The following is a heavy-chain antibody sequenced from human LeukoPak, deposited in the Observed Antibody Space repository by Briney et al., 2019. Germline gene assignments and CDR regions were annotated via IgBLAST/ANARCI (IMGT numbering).Heavy chain of an antibody. CDR2: ISYSGST. V-gene: IGHV4-59*01. D-gene: IGHD3-10*01. CDR3: ARGSRGSGSYYKQTPNWFDP. Sequence: PSETLSLTCTVSGGSISSYYWSWIRQPPGKGLEWIGYISYSGSTDYNPSLKSRVTISVDTSKNQFSLKLSSVTAADTAVYYCARGSRGSGSYYKQTPNWFDPWGQGTLVTVSS. CDR1: GGSISSYY. J-gene: IGHJ5*02.